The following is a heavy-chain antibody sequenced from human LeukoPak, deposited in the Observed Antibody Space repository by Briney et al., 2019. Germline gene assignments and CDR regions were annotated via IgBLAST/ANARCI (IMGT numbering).Heavy chain of an antibody. D-gene: IGHD4-17*01. CDR2: ISYDGSNK. CDR3: AKETYGDPSLDV. Sequence: GGSLRLSCAASGFTFSSYAMHWVRQAPGKGLEWVAVISYDGSNKYYADSVKGRFTISRDNSKNTLYLQMNSLRAEDTAVYYCAKETYGDPSLDVWGKGTTVTVSS. V-gene: IGHV3-30-3*01. J-gene: IGHJ6*04. CDR1: GFTFSSYA.